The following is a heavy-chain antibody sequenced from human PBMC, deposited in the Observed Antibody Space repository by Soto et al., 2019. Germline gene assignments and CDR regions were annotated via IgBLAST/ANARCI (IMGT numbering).Heavy chain of an antibody. CDR1: GFTFSSYA. Sequence: GGSLRLSCAASGFTFSSYAMSWVRQAPGKGLEWVSAISGSGGSTYYADSVKGRFTISRDNSKNTLYLQMNSLRAEDKAVYYCAKVKDITGYSVPETERYYFDYWGQGTLVTVSS. D-gene: IGHD1-20*01. J-gene: IGHJ4*02. CDR3: AKVKDITGYSVPETERYYFDY. V-gene: IGHV3-23*01. CDR2: ISGSGGST.